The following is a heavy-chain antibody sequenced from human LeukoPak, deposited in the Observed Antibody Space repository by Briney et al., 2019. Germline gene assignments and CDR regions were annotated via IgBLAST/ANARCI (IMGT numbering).Heavy chain of an antibody. CDR2: INHSGST. Sequence: SETLSLTCAVYGGSFSGYYWSWIRKPPGKGLEWIGEINHSGSTNYNPSLKSRVTISVDTSKNQFSLKLSPVTAADTAVYYCARMSYGLYYYYGMDVWGQGTTVTVSS. J-gene: IGHJ6*02. CDR1: GGSFSGYY. V-gene: IGHV4-34*01. CDR3: ARMSYGLYYYYGMDV. D-gene: IGHD5-18*01.